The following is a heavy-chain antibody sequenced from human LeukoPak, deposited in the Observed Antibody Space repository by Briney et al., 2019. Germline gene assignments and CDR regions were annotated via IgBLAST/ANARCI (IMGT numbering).Heavy chain of an antibody. D-gene: IGHD5-24*01. Sequence: SETLSLTCTVSGASISSGGYYWNWIRQPPGKGLEWIGCFYYSRSTSYSPSLKSRLTISVDTSKNQFSLKLSSVTAADTAVYYCARGGYNSGYFDYWGQGTLVTVSS. CDR1: GASISSGGYY. CDR2: FYYSRST. J-gene: IGHJ4*02. CDR3: ARGGYNSGYFDY. V-gene: IGHV4-30-4*01.